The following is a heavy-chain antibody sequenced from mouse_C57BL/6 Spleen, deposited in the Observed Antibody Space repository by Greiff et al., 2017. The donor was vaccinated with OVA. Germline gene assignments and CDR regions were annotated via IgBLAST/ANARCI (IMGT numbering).Heavy chain of an antibody. V-gene: IGHV5-17*01. J-gene: IGHJ4*01. D-gene: IGHD2-2*01. CDR1: GFTFSDYG. Sequence: EVKVVESGGGLVKPGGSLKLSCAASGFTFSDYGMHWVRQAPEKGLEWVAYISSGSSTIYYADTVKGRFTISRDNAKNTLFLQMTSLRSEDTAMYYCARPMVTTGYYYAMDYWGQGTSVTVSS. CDR3: ARPMVTTGYYYAMDY. CDR2: ISSGSSTI.